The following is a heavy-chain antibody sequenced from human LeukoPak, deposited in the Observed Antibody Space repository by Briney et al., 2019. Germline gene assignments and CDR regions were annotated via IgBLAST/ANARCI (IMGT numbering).Heavy chain of an antibody. D-gene: IGHD1-14*01. V-gene: IGHV3-74*01. Sequence: PGGSLRLSCAASGFTFRNYWMHWVRQVPGKGLVWVSRINDDGTFITYADSVKGRFIISRDNAKNTLYLQMNSLRVEDTAVYYCGREILEPGKTLTYWGQGSLITVSS. J-gene: IGHJ4*02. CDR2: INDDGTFI. CDR1: GFTFRNYW. CDR3: GREILEPGKTLTY.